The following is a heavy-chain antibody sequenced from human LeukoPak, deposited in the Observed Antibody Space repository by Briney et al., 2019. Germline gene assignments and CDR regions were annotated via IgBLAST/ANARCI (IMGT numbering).Heavy chain of an antibody. CDR2: INPNSGGT. CDR1: GYTXTGYY. CDR3: ARERIAVAGNYYYYYGMDV. V-gene: IGHV1-2*02. J-gene: IGHJ6*02. Sequence: ASLKVSCKASGYTXTGYYMHGVRQAPGQGLEWMGWINPNSGGTNYAQKFQGRVTMTRDTSISTAYMELSRLRSDDTAVYYCARERIAVAGNYYYYYGMDVWGQGTTVTVSS. D-gene: IGHD6-19*01.